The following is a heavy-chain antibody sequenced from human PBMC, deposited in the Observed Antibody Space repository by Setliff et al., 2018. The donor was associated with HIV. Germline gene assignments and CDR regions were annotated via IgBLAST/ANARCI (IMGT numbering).Heavy chain of an antibody. CDR3: ARVHYYVSSGYSEPYYMDV. D-gene: IGHD3-22*01. CDR2: IYYSGST. V-gene: IGHV4-59*11. CDR1: GGSISSHY. Sequence: SETLSRTCTVSGGSISSHYWSWVRQPPGKGLEWIGSIYYSGSTTYNPSLKSRVTISVDTSKKQFSLKLSSVSAADTAVYYCARVHYYVSSGYSEPYYMDVWGKGTTVTVSS. J-gene: IGHJ6*03.